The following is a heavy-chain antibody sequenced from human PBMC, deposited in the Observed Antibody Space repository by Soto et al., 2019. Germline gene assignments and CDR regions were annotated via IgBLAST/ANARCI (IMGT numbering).Heavy chain of an antibody. CDR1: GYTFTSCG. D-gene: IGHD3-22*01. CDR3: ARGGYFDSSNYLAY. V-gene: IGHV1-3*01. CDR2: INPGNGNT. Sequence: ASVKVSCKASGYTFTSCGINWVRQAPGRGLEWMGWINPGNGNTKYSQQFQGRVIIDRDTSASTAYMELSSLRSEDTAVYYCARGGYFDSSNYLAYWGLGTLVTVSS. J-gene: IGHJ4*02.